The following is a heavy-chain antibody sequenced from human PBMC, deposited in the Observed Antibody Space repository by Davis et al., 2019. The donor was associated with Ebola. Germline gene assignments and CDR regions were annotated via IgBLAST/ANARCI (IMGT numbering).Heavy chain of an antibody. V-gene: IGHV3-23*01. CDR2: ISGSGGST. CDR3: AKDGGDYYGSGSYGGY. D-gene: IGHD3-10*01. Sequence: GESLKISCAASGFTFSSYAMSWVRQAPGKGLEWVSAISGSGGSTYYADSVKGRFTISRDNSKNTLYLQMSSLRAEDTAVYYCAKDGGDYYGSGSYGGYWGQGTLVTVSS. J-gene: IGHJ4*02. CDR1: GFTFSSYA.